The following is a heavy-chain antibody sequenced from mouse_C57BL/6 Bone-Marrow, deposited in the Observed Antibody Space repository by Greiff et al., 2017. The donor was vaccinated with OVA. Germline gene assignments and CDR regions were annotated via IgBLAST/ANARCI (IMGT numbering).Heavy chain of an antibody. J-gene: IGHJ3*01. CDR2: INPNNGGT. Sequence: EVQLQQSGPELVKPGASVKISCKASGYTFTDYYMNWVKQSHGKSLEWIGDINPNNGGTSYNQKFKGKATLTVAKSSSTAYMELRSLTSEDSAVYYCARDYYGSSSLFAYWGQGTLVTVSA. D-gene: IGHD1-1*01. CDR1: GYTFTDYY. V-gene: IGHV1-26*01. CDR3: ARDYYGSSSLFAY.